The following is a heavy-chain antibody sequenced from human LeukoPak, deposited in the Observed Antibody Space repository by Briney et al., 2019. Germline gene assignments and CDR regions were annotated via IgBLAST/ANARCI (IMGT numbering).Heavy chain of an antibody. CDR2: INSDGSST. CDR3: ARMSCSSTSCYGYYYYGMDV. V-gene: IGHV3-74*01. J-gene: IGHJ6*02. D-gene: IGHD2-2*01. CDR1: GFTFSSYW. Sequence: GGSLRLSCAASGFTFSSYWMHWVRQAPGKGLVWVSRINSDGSSTSYADSVKGRFTISRDNAKNSLYLQMNSLRAEDTAVYYCARMSCSSTSCYGYYYYGMDVWGQGTTVTVSS.